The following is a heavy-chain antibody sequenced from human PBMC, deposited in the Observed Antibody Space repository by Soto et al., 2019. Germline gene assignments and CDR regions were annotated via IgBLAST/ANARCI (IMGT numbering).Heavy chain of an antibody. CDR3: GTWRGSSWFDY. CDR1: GFTFSSYS. Sequence: EALKISCKASGFTFSSYSLGWVRHMPGKGLQWMGNIFSSDSSAKYIPSFVGQVNISVHLSINHTYLQWRSLKASDTAIDSCGTWRGSSWFDYWGPGTLVTVSS. V-gene: IGHV5-51*01. CDR2: IFSSDSSA. J-gene: IGHJ4*02. D-gene: IGHD2-2*01.